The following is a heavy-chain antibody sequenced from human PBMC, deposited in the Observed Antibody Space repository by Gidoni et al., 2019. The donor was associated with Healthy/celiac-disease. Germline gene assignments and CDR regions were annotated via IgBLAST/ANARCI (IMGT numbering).Heavy chain of an antibody. J-gene: IGHJ4*02. Sequence: QLQLQQWGAGLLKPSETLSRTRAVYGGSFSGYYWSWIRQPPGKGLEWIGETNHSGSTNYNPSLKSRVTISVDTSKNQFSLKLSSVTAADTAVYYCARGREFDYWGQGTLVTVSS. CDR2: TNHSGST. V-gene: IGHV4-34*01. CDR3: ARGREFDY. CDR1: GGSFSGYY.